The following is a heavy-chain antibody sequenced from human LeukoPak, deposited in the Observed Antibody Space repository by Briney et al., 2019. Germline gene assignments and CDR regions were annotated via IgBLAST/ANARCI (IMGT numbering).Heavy chain of an antibody. CDR3: AREFTVNNAFDI. CDR1: GFTFSSYW. Sequence: GGSLRLSCAASGFTFSSYWVSWVRQAPGKGLEWVANTKQDGSGKYYVDSVKGRFTISRDNAKNSLYLQMNSLRAEDTAVYYCAREFTVNNAFDIWSQGTMVTVSS. J-gene: IGHJ3*02. CDR2: TKQDGSGK. D-gene: IGHD4-17*01. V-gene: IGHV3-7*01.